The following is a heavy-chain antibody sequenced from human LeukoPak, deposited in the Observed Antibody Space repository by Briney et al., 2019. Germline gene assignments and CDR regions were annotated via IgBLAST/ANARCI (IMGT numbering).Heavy chain of an antibody. D-gene: IGHD1-26*01. J-gene: IGHJ3*02. V-gene: IGHV3-53*01. CDR1: GFTVSSNY. CDR3: ARGDSGSYFSAFDI. CDR2: IYSAGST. Sequence: PGGSLRLSCAASGFTVSSNYMSWVRQAPGKGLEWVSVIYSAGSTYYADSVKGRFTISRDNSKNTLYLQMNSLRAEDTALYYCARGDSGSYFSAFDIWGQGTMVTVSS.